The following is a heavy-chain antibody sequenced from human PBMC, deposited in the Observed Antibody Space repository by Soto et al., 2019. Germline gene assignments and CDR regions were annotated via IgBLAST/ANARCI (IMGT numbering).Heavy chain of an antibody. CDR1: GFIFRDWF. J-gene: IGHJ5*02. Sequence: LVESGGALVKPGGSLRLSCAASGFIFRDWFMSWIRQAPGKGLEWISYISKDSGRATRYADSVKGRFTISRDNAKNSFFLKMTTLPAKDTAFNSGAKETGPTPAPWGQGT. CDR2: ISKDSGRAT. V-gene: IGHV3-11*01. CDR3: AKETGPTPAP.